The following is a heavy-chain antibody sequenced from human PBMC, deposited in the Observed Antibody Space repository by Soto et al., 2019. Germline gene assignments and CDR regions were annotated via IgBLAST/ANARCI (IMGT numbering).Heavy chain of an antibody. V-gene: IGHV4-59*12. Sequence: SETLSLTCTVSGGSISSYYWSWIRQPPGKGLEWIGYIYYSGSTNYNPSLKSRATISVDTSKNQFSLKLISVSAADTAVYYCTRGFGTWGQGTMVTVSS. CDR3: TRGFGT. D-gene: IGHD3-10*01. CDR1: GGSISSYY. CDR2: IYYSGST. J-gene: IGHJ3*01.